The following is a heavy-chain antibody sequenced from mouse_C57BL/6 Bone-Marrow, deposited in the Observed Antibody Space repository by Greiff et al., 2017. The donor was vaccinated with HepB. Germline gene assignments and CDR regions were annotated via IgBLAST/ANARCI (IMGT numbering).Heavy chain of an antibody. CDR2: IYPGGGYT. CDR1: GYTFTNYW. D-gene: IGHD1-1*02. CDR3: ARLGTWYYGKGGFAY. V-gene: IGHV1-63*01. Sequence: QVQLKESGAELVRPGTSVKMSCKASGYTFTNYWIGWAKQRPGHGLEWIGDIYPGGGYTNYNEKFKGKATLTADKSSSTAYMQFSSLTSEDSAIYYCARLGTWYYGKGGFAYWGQGTLVTVSA. J-gene: IGHJ3*01.